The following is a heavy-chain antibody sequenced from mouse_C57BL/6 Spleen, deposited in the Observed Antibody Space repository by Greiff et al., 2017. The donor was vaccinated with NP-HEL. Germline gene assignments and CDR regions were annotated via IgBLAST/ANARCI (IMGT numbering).Heavy chain of an antibody. Sequence: QVHVKQSGPGLVQPSQSLSITCTVSGFSFTSYGVHWVRQSPGKGLEWLGVIWSGGSTDYNAAFISRLSISKDNSKSQVFFKMSSLQADDTAIYYCAGGAQATFAYWGQGTLVTVSA. D-gene: IGHD3-2*02. J-gene: IGHJ3*01. CDR2: IWSGGST. V-gene: IGHV2-2*01. CDR1: GFSFTSYG. CDR3: AGGAQATFAY.